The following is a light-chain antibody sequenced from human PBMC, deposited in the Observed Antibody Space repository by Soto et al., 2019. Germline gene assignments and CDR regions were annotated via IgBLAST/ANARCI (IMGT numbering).Light chain of an antibody. CDR3: HQRRDWPRT. CDR2: DVS. V-gene: IGKV3-11*01. J-gene: IGKJ1*01. Sequence: DIVLTQSPATLSLSPGERATLSCRACQSVGTYLVWYQHKPGQAPRLLIHDVSNRATGIPARFSGSGSGTDFTLTISSLEPEDFAVYYCHQRRDWPRTFGQGTKVEIK. CDR1: QSVGTY.